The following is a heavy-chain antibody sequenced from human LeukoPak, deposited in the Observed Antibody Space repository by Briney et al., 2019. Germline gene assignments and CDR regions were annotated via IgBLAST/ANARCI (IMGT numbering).Heavy chain of an antibody. CDR1: GGSISSSNW. CDR2: IYHSGST. CDR3: ARLIRGVILPSYYYYMDV. J-gene: IGHJ6*03. Sequence: SGTLSLTCAVSGGSISSSNWWSWVRQPPGKGLEWIGEIYHSGSTNYNPSLKSRVTISVDKSKNQFSLKLSSVTAADRAVYYCARLIRGVILPSYYYYMDVWGKGTTVTVSS. V-gene: IGHV4-4*02. D-gene: IGHD3-10*01.